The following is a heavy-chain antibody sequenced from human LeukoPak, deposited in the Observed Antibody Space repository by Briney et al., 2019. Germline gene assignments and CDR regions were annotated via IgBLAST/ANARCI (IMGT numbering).Heavy chain of an antibody. Sequence: SETLSLTCTVSGGSISSSNTYWGWIRQPPGKGLEWIATIYYSGSTYYNPSLKSRVTMSVDASKNQFSLKLSSVTAADTAVYYCARTGGYSYGAIDYWGQGTLVTVSS. V-gene: IGHV4-39*01. D-gene: IGHD5-18*01. CDR2: IYYSGST. CDR3: ARTGGYSYGAIDY. CDR1: GGSISSSNTY. J-gene: IGHJ4*02.